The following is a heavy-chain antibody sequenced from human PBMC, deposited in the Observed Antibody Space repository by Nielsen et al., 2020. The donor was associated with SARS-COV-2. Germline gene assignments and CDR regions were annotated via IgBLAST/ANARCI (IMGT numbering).Heavy chain of an antibody. D-gene: IGHD3-10*01. CDR2: IIPIFGTT. CDR3: ARRAGTYSPFDY. J-gene: IGHJ4*02. CDR1: GYTFTNNY. V-gene: IGHV1-69*13. Sequence: SVKVSCKASGYTFTNNYMHWVRQAPGQGLEWMGGIIPIFGTTNYAQKLQGRVTITADESTSTAYMELTSLTSEDTAVYYCARRAGTYSPFDYWGQGTLVTVSS.